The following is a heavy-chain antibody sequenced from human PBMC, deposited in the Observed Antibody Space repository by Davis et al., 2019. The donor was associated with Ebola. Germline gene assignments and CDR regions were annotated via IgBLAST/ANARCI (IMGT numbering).Heavy chain of an antibody. CDR3: ARERVSGWHFDY. J-gene: IGHJ4*02. Sequence: PSETLSLTCTVSGGSISSSSYYWGWIRQPPGKGLEWIGSIYYSGSTYYNPSLKSRVTISVDTSKNQFSLKLSSVTAADTAVYYCARERVSGWHFDYWGQGTLVTVSS. CDR2: IYYSGST. CDR1: GGSISSSSYY. D-gene: IGHD6-19*01. V-gene: IGHV4-39*07.